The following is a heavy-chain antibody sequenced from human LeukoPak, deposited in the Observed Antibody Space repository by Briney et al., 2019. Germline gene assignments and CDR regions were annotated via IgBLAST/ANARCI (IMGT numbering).Heavy chain of an antibody. V-gene: IGHV3-53*01. Sequence: GGSLRLSCAASGFTVSYDYVSWVRLAPGKGLEFVSALYPGGKTYYADSVKGRFTISRDNSKNTLYLQMNSLRAEDTAVYYCAKDSSGDLGGQGTLVTVSS. CDR1: GFTVSYDY. CDR2: LYPGGKT. D-gene: IGHD3-10*01. CDR3: AKDSSGDL. J-gene: IGHJ4*02.